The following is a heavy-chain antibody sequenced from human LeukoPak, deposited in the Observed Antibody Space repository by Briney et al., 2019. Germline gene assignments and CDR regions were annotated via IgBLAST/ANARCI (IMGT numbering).Heavy chain of an antibody. Sequence: GGSLRLSCAASGFTFSSYGMHWVRQAPGKGLEWVAVISYDGSNRYYADSVKGRFTISRDNSKNTLYLQMNSLRAEDTAVYYCAKSDNYYDSSGYYYFDYWGQGTLVTVSS. V-gene: IGHV3-30*18. D-gene: IGHD3-22*01. CDR3: AKSDNYYDSSGYYYFDY. J-gene: IGHJ4*02. CDR2: ISYDGSNR. CDR1: GFTFSSYG.